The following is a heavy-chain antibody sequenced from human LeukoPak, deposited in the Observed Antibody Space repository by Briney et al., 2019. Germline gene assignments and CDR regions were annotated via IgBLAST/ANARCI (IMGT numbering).Heavy chain of an antibody. V-gene: IGHV3-23*01. CDR1: GFTFSSYA. D-gene: IGHD1-14*01. CDR3: ASSYRRNDY. Sequence: GGSLRLSCAASGFTFSSYAMSWVRRAPGKGLEWASAISGSGGSTYYAGSVKGRFTISRDNSKNTLYLQMNSLRAEDTAVYYCASSYRRNDYWGQGTLVTVSS. CDR2: ISGSGGST. J-gene: IGHJ4*02.